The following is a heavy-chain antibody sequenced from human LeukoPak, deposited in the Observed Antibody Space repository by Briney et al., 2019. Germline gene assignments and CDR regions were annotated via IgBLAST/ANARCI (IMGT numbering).Heavy chain of an antibody. J-gene: IGHJ3*02. CDR1: GGSISSGSYY. CDR3: ASFTGAFDI. D-gene: IGHD1-14*01. CDR2: IYTSGST. V-gene: IGHV4-61*02. Sequence: SETLSLTCTVSGGSISSGSYYWSWIRQPAGRGLEWIGRIYTSGSTNYNPSLKSRVTISVDTSKNQFSLKLSSVTAADTAVYYCASFTGAFDIWGQGTMVTVSS.